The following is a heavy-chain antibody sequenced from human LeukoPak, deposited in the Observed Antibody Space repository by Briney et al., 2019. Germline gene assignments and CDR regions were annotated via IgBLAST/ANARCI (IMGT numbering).Heavy chain of an antibody. D-gene: IGHD3-3*01. CDR1: GGSISSYY. V-gene: IGHV4-34*01. Sequence: PSETLSLTCTVSGGSISSYYWSWIRQPPGKGLEWIGEINHSGSTNYNPSLKSRVTISVDTSKNQFSLKLSSVTAADTAVYYCARRSLWSAKYFQHWGQGTLVTVSS. CDR2: INHSGST. J-gene: IGHJ1*01. CDR3: ARRSLWSAKYFQH.